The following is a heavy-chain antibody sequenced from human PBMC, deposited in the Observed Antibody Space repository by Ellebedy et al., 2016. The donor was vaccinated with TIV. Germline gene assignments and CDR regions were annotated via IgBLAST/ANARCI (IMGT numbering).Heavy chain of an antibody. CDR1: GFTFVGYA. Sequence: GESLKISCAASGFTFVGYAMNWVRQAPGKGLEWVSFLSSSSSDIDYGASVKGRFTVSRDNAKKSLYLQMNSLRPEDTGVYYCARSRPDFWSGYYADSWGQGTLVTVSS. CDR3: ARSRPDFWSGYYADS. J-gene: IGHJ4*02. CDR2: LSSSSSDI. V-gene: IGHV3-21*05. D-gene: IGHD3-3*01.